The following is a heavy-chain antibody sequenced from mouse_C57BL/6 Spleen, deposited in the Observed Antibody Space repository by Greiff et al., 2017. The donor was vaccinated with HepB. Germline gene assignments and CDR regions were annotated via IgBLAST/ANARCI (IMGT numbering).Heavy chain of an antibody. CDR1: GYTFTDYY. J-gene: IGHJ3*01. CDR2: INPNNGGT. V-gene: IGHV1-26*01. Sequence: EVQLQQSGPELVKPGASVKISCKASGYTFTDYYMNWVKQSHGKSLEWIGDINPNNGGTSYNQKFKGKATLTVDKSSSTAYMELRSLTSEDSAVYCCARGGGYYGFAYWGQGTLVTVSA. CDR3: ARGGGYYGFAY. D-gene: IGHD2-3*01.